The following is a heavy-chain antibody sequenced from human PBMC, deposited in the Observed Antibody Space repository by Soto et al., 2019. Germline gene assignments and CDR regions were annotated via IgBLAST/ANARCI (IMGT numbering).Heavy chain of an antibody. CDR3: ARGPVNYYGSGSYRSHHYYYGMDV. D-gene: IGHD3-10*01. V-gene: IGHV1-69*13. CDR1: GGTFSSYA. J-gene: IGHJ6*02. Sequence: ASVKVSCKASGGTFSSYAISWVRQAPGQGLEWMGGIIPIFGTANYAQKFQGRVTITADESTSTAYMELSSLRSEDTAVYYCARGPVNYYGSGSYRSHHYYYGMDVWGQGTTVTVSS. CDR2: IIPIFGTA.